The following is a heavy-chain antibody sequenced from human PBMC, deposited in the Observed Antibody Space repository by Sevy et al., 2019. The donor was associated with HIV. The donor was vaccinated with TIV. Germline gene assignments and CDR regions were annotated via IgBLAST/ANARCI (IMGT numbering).Heavy chain of an antibody. Sequence: GGSLRLSCAASGFTFSSYWMSWVRQAPGKGLEWVATINQDGSETFYVYSVKGRLTISRHNPRKSLYLQMNSLSAEDTAVYYCARLFYGSADYWGQGTLVTVSS. J-gene: IGHJ4*02. CDR1: GFTFSSYW. D-gene: IGHD3-10*01. V-gene: IGHV3-7*01. CDR3: ARLFYGSADY. CDR2: INQDGSET.